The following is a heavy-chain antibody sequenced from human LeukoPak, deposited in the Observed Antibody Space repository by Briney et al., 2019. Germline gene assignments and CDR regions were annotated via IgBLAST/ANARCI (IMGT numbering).Heavy chain of an antibody. D-gene: IGHD3-10*01. V-gene: IGHV1-8*01. CDR3: AGSYKYYYGSGSYWANYYMEV. CDR1: GYTFTSYD. J-gene: IGHJ6*03. CDR2: MNPNSGNA. Sequence: ASVTVSCKASGYTFTSYDINWVRQATGQGLEWMGWMNPNSGNAGYAQKFQGRVTMTRNTSISTAYMELSSLRAEDTAVYYCAGSYKYYYGSGSYWANYYMEVWGKGTTVTISS.